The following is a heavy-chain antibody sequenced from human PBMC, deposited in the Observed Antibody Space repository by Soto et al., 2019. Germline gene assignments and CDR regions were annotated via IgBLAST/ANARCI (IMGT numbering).Heavy chain of an antibody. Sequence: GGSLRLSCAASGFTFSSYGMHWVRQAPGKGLEWVAVISYDGSNKYYADSVKGRFTISRDNSKNTLYLQMNSLRAEDTAVYYCAKLGEALDYYYYGMDVWGQGTTVTVSS. CDR2: ISYDGSNK. CDR1: GFTFSSYG. J-gene: IGHJ6*02. CDR3: AKLGEALDYYYYGMDV. V-gene: IGHV3-30*18. D-gene: IGHD3-10*01.